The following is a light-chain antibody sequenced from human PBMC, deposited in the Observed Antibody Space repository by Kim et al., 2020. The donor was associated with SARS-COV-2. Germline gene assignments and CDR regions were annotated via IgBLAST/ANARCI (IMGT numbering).Light chain of an antibody. Sequence: ITTKLHWYQKKPDQSPKLLIKYASQSVSGVPSRFSGSGSGTDFTLNINGLEAEDAATYFCHQSTSLPLTFGGGTKVDIK. CDR3: HQSTSLPLT. J-gene: IGKJ4*01. CDR2: YAS. CDR1: ITTK. V-gene: IGKV6-21*01.